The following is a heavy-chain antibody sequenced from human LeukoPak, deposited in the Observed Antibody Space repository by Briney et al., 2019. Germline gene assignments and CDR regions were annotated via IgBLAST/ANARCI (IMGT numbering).Heavy chain of an antibody. V-gene: IGHV3-21*01. CDR2: VSGTRTYI. CDR1: GFTFSDYT. CDR3: ARLTWLDFDY. Sequence: PGGSLRLSCAASGFTFSDYTMNWVRQAPGKGLEWVSSVSGTRTYIYYADSVKGRFTISRDNAKNSLYLQMNSLRAEDTAVYYCARLTWLDFDYWGQGTLVTVSS. J-gene: IGHJ4*02. D-gene: IGHD6-19*01.